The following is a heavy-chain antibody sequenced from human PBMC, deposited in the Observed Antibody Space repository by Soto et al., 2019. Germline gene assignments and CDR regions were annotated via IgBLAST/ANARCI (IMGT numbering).Heavy chain of an antibody. D-gene: IGHD1-1*01. CDR2: INPSDGST. V-gene: IGHV1-46*03. J-gene: IGHJ6*03. Sequence: QVQLVQSGAEVREPGASVRVSCKASGYTFTSYYINWVRQAPGQGLEWMGIINPSDGSTTYAQNFQGRGTMTRDTATRTGYMDLSSLRSEDTAVEYCARGCGTGIRGDYYYYLDVWGKGTTVTVSS. CDR3: ARGCGTGIRGDYYYYLDV. CDR1: GYTFTSYY.